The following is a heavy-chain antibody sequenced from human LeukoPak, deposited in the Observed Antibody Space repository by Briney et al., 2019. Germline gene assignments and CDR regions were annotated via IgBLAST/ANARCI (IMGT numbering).Heavy chain of an antibody. CDR3: ARDKKGWFGELLYLLDY. J-gene: IGHJ4*02. CDR1: GYTFTGYY. V-gene: IGHV1-2*02. Sequence: GASVKVSCKASGYTFTGYYMHWVRQAPGQGLEWMGWINPNSGGTNYAQKFQGRVTMTRDTSISTAYMELSRLRSDDTAVYYCARDKKGWFGELLYLLDYWGQGTLVTVSS. D-gene: IGHD3-10*01. CDR2: INPNSGGT.